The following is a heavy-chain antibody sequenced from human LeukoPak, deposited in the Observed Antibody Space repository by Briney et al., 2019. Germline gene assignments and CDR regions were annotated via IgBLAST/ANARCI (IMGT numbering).Heavy chain of an antibody. CDR1: GFTFSSYA. J-gene: IGHJ4*02. V-gene: IGHV3-30-3*01. CDR3: TRVGYIDEGIDY. CDR2: ISYDGSNK. D-gene: IGHD5-24*01. Sequence: AGGSLRLSCAASGFTFSSYAMHWVRQAPGKGLEWVAVISYDGSNKYYADSVKGRFTISRDSSKNTLYLQMNSLRAEDTAIYYCTRVGYIDEGIDYWGQGTLVTVSS.